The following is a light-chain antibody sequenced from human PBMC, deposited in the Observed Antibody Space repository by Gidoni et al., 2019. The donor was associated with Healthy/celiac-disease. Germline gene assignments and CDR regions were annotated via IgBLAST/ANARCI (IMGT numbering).Light chain of an antibody. CDR1: QGISNS. Sequence: DIQMTQSPSSLSASVGDRVTITCRASQGISNSLAWYQQKPGKAPKLLLYAASRLESGVPSRFSGSGSGTDYTLTISSLQPEDFATYYCQQYYSTLPLTFXGXTKVEIK. CDR3: QQYYSTLPLT. CDR2: AAS. V-gene: IGKV1-NL1*01. J-gene: IGKJ4*01.